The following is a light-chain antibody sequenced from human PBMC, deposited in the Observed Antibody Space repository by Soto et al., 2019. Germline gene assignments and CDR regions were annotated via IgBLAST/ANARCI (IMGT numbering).Light chain of an antibody. Sequence: DIVMTQSPDSLAVSLGERATINCKSSQSVLYSSNNKNYLAWYQQKSGQPPKLLIYWASTRESGVPDRFSGSGSGTDFTLTISSLQAEDVAVYYCQQYYSMWTFGQGTKVEI. V-gene: IGKV4-1*01. CDR3: QQYYSMWT. CDR2: WAS. J-gene: IGKJ1*01. CDR1: QSVLYSSNNKNY.